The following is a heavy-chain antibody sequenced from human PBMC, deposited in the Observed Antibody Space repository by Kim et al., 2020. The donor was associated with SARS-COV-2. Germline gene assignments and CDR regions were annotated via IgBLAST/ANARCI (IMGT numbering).Heavy chain of an antibody. Sequence: GGSLRLSCAASGFTFSSYDMHWVRQATGKGLEWVSAIGTAGDTYYPGSVKGRFTISRENAKNSLYLQMNSLRAGDTAVYYCARGSGEDYDSSGYLDWGQGTLVTVSS. V-gene: IGHV3-13*01. D-gene: IGHD3-22*01. CDR2: IGTAGDT. J-gene: IGHJ4*02. CDR1: GFTFSSYD. CDR3: ARGSGEDYDSSGYLD.